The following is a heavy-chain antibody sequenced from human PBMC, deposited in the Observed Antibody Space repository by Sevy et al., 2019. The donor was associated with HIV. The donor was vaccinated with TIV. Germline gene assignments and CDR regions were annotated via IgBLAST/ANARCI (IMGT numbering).Heavy chain of an antibody. CDR1: GYTFTSYY. V-gene: IGHV1-46*01. CDR3: ALAGTVYYYGMDV. D-gene: IGHD6-13*01. J-gene: IGHJ6*02. CDR2: INPSGGST. Sequence: ASVKVSCKASGYTFTSYYMHWVRQAPGQGLEWMGIINPSGGSTSYAQKFQGRVTMTRDTSTSTVYMELSSLRSEDTAVYYCALAGTVYYYGMDVWGQGTTVTVSS.